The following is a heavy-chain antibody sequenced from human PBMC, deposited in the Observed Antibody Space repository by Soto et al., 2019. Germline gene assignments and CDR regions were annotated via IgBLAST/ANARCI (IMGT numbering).Heavy chain of an antibody. J-gene: IGHJ4*02. CDR3: QRLGGDGFPPLDY. CDR1: GFNFNKYA. D-gene: IGHD2-21*01. Sequence: QVQLVESGGGVVQPGGSLRLSCAASGFNFNKYAMHWVRQPPGKGLEWVAIISPDGSNENYADSVKGRFTISRDNSRNTVYLQIDSLAAEDTVVDHGQRLGGDGFPPLDYWGRGTLVTFSS. V-gene: IGHV3-30-3*01. CDR2: ISPDGSNE.